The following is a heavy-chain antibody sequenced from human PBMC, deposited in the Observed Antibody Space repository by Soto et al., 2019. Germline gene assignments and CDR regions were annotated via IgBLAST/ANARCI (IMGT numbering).Heavy chain of an antibody. J-gene: IGHJ6*04. CDR2: IYHSGST. CDR1: GGSISSGAFS. D-gene: IGHD1-26*01. V-gene: IGHV4-30-2*01. Sequence: TLSLTCAVSGGSISSGAFSWTWIRQPPGKGLEWIGYIYHSGSTDYNPSLKSRVTISVDRSKNQFSLELSSVTAADTAIYYCARGSSSGVYYYGMDVWGKGTTGTVSS. CDR3: ARGSSSGVYYYGMDV.